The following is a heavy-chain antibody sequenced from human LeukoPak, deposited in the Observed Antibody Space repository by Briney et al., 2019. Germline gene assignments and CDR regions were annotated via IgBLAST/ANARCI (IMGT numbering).Heavy chain of an antibody. J-gene: IGHJ4*02. CDR3: ARLGFGELFPTRD. V-gene: IGHV4-59*01. CDR2: IYYSGST. CDR1: GGSISSYY. D-gene: IGHD3-10*01. Sequence: SETLSLTCTVSGGSISSYYWSWIRQPPGKGLEWIGYIYYSGSTNYNPSLKSRVTISVDTSKNQFSLKLSSVTAADTAVYYCARLGFGELFPTRDWGQGTLVTVSS.